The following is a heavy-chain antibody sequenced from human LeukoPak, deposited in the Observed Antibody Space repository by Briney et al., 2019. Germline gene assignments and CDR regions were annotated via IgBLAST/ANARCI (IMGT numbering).Heavy chain of an antibody. CDR3: ARGRGATVITNFDY. CDR2: ISPGDSDT. V-gene: IGHV5-51*01. CDR1: GYTFTGYW. Sequence: GESLKISCKSSGYTFTGYWIGWVRQMPGKGLEWMGIISPGDSDTRYGPSFQGQVTMSADKSINTAYLQWGSLKASDTAMYYCARGRGATVITNFDYWGQGTLVTVSS. J-gene: IGHJ4*02. D-gene: IGHD4-23*01.